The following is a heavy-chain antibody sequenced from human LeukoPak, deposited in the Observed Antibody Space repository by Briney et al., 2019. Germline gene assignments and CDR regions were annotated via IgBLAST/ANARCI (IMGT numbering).Heavy chain of an antibody. J-gene: IGHJ3*02. D-gene: IGHD1-14*01. CDR2: IYTSGST. CDR3: ARQPGGTAAFDI. V-gene: IGHV4-61*02. CDR1: GGSISSGSYY. Sequence: SETLSLTCTVSGGSISSGSYYWSWIRQPAGKGLEWIGRIYTSGSTNYNPSLKSRVTISVDTSKNQFSLKLSSVTAADTAVYYCARQPGGTAAFDIWAQGTMVTVSS.